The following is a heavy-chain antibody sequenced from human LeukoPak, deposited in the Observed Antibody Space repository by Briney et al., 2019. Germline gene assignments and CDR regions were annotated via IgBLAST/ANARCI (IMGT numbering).Heavy chain of an antibody. V-gene: IGHV6-1*01. J-gene: IGHJ4*02. D-gene: IGHD3-22*01. CDR2: TYYRSKWYN. CDR1: GDSVSSNSAA. Sequence: SQTLSLTCAISGDSVSSNSAAWNWIRQSPSRGLEWLGRTYYRSKWYNYYAVSVKSRITINPDTSKNQSSLQLNSVTPEDTAVYYCARGSITMIVHPFDYWGQGTLVTVSS. CDR3: ARGSITMIVHPFDY.